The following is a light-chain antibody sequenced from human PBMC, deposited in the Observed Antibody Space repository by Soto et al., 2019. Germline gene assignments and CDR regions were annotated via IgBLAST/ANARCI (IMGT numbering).Light chain of an antibody. J-gene: IGLJ1*01. CDR1: SSDVGAYDY. V-gene: IGLV2-8*01. Sequence: QSALTQPPSASGSPGQSVTISCTGTSSDVGAYDYVSWYQQHPGKAPKLMIYEINKRPSGVPDRFSGSKSGNTASLTVSGLQAEDEADYYCSSFAGSNNFPYVLGTGTRSPS. CDR2: EIN. CDR3: SSFAGSNNFPYV.